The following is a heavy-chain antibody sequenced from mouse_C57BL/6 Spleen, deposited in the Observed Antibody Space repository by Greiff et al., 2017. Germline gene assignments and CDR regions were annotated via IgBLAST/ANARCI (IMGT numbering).Heavy chain of an antibody. V-gene: IGHV1-15*01. CDR3: TREGNSFDY. CDR1: GYTFTDYE. Sequence: QVQLKESGAELVRPGASVTLSCKASGYTFTDYEMHWVKQTPVHGLEWIGAIDPETGGTAYNQKFKGKAILTADKSSSTAYMELRSLTSEDSAVYYCTREGNSFDYWGQGTTLTVSS. J-gene: IGHJ2*01. CDR2: IDPETGGT.